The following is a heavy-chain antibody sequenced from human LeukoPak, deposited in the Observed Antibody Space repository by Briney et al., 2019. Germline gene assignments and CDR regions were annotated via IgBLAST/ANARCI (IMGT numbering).Heavy chain of an antibody. D-gene: IGHD2-2*02. Sequence: ASVKLSFTASGYTFTSYGISWMRLAPGQGLGWMGWISANNGNTNYAQKLQGRVTMTTDTSTSTAYMELRSLRSDDTAVYYCASGTNLAILDYWGQGTLVTVSS. CDR1: GYTFTSYG. CDR3: ASGTNLAILDY. V-gene: IGHV1-18*01. J-gene: IGHJ4*02. CDR2: ISANNGNT.